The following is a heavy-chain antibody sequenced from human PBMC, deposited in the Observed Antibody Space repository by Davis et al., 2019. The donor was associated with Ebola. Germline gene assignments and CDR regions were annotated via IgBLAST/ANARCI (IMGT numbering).Heavy chain of an antibody. D-gene: IGHD4-23*01. CDR1: GYTFTNYY. CDR3: ARDSQNGGYYGMDV. J-gene: IGHJ6*04. CDR2: LSAYNGDT. Sequence: ASVKVSCKASGYTFTNYYMHWVRQAPGQGLEWVGRLSAYNGDTNYAQKLQGRVTLTTDTSASTAYMELSSLRSEDTAVYYCARDSQNGGYYGMDVWGKGTTVTVSS. V-gene: IGHV1-18*04.